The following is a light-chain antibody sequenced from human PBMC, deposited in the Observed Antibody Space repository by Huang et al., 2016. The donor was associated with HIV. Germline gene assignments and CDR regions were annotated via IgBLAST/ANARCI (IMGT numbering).Light chain of an antibody. Sequence: DIQMTQSPSSVSASVGDTVTINCRARQDISNFLAWYQQKPGKAPKRLLYAASILQNGVPSRFSGSASGRDFTLTINGLQPEDFATYSCQQAYSFPLTFGGGTKVEIK. CDR3: QQAYSFPLT. V-gene: IGKV1-12*01. CDR1: QDISNF. CDR2: AAS. J-gene: IGKJ4*01.